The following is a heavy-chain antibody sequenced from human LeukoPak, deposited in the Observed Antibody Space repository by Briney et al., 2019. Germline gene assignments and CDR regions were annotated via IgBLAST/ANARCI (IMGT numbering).Heavy chain of an antibody. CDR3: TRERGSGSYHPFDP. V-gene: IGHV3-7*01. J-gene: IGHJ5*02. CDR2: IKQDGSEK. D-gene: IGHD3-10*01. CDR1: GFTFSNYW. Sequence: GGSLRLSCAGSGFTFSNYWMSWVRQAPGKGLQWVANIKQDGSEKYYLESVKGRFTISRDNAKNSLYLQMNSLRAEDTAMYYCTRERGSGSYHPFDPWGXGTLVTVSS.